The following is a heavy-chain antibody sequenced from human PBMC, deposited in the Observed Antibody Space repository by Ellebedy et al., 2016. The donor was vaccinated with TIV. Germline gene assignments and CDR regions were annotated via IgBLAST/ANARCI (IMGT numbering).Heavy chain of an antibody. CDR2: TYYRSKWYN. J-gene: IGHJ6*02. CDR3: ARSSGYDSGPVDV. V-gene: IGHV6-1*01. D-gene: IGHD5-12*01. Sequence: SQTLSLTCSIPEDSVPSNSAAWNWIRQSPSRGLEWLGKTYYRSKWYNDYAVSVKSRITINPDPSKNQFPLQVNSVTPEDTAVYYCARSSGYDSGPVDVWGQGSTVTVSS. CDR1: EDSVPSNSAA.